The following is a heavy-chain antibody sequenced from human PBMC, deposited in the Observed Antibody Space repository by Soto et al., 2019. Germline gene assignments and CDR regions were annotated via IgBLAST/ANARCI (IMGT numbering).Heavy chain of an antibody. Sequence: ASVKVSCKASGYTFTSYGISWVRQAPGQGLEWMGWISAYNGNTNYAQKLQGRVTMTTDTSTSAAYMELRSLRSDDTAVYYCARVEVQIMIFGVVIIPNYMDVWGKGTTVPVSS. D-gene: IGHD3-3*01. CDR3: ARVEVQIMIFGVVIIPNYMDV. J-gene: IGHJ6*03. V-gene: IGHV1-18*01. CDR2: ISAYNGNT. CDR1: GYTFTSYG.